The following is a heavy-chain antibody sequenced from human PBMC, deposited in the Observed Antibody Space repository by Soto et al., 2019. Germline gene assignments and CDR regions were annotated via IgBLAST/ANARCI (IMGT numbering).Heavy chain of an antibody. V-gene: IGHV3-23*01. Sequence: LRLSCAASGFSFSSYAMGWVRQAPGKGLDWVSSISAGGDGTYYADSVKGRFTISRDNSKNTVYLQMTSLRADDTAVYYCADGGRYPYYWGPGTLVTVSS. CDR3: ADGGRYPYY. CDR2: ISAGGDGT. J-gene: IGHJ4*02. CDR1: GFSFSSYA. D-gene: IGHD1-26*01.